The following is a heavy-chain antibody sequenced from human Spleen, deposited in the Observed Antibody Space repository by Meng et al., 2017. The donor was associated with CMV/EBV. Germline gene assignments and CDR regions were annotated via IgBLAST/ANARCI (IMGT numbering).Heavy chain of an antibody. CDR2: ISSSSSSYI. CDR1: GFTFSSYS. V-gene: IGHV3-21*01. Sequence: GGSLRLSCAASGFTFSSYSMNWVRQAPGKGLEWVSSISSSSSSYIYYADSVKGRFTISRDNAKNSLYLQMNSLRAEDTAVYYCARDRDSGSYQFDYWGQGTLVTVSS. D-gene: IGHD1-26*01. J-gene: IGHJ4*02. CDR3: ARDRDSGSYQFDY.